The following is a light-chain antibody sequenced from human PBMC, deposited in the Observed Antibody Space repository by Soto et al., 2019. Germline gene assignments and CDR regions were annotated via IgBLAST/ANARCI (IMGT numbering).Light chain of an antibody. CDR2: DVT. J-gene: IGLJ1*01. CDR3: SSYRSSSPYV. Sequence: QSALTQPASVSGSPGQSITISCTGTSSDVGGYNYVSWYQHHPGRAPKLIIYDVTNRPSGVSNRFSGSKSGNTASLTISGLQAEDEADYYCSSYRSSSPYVFGTGTKLTVL. CDR1: SSDVGGYNY. V-gene: IGLV2-14*03.